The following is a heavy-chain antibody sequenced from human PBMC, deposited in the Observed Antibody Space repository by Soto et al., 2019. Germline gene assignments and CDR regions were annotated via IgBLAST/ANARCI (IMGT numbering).Heavy chain of an antibody. Sequence: GGSLRLSCAASGFTFSSHWMSWVRQAPGKGLEWVANIKQDGSEKYYVDSVKGRFTISRDNAKNSLYLQMNSLRAEDTAVYYRARGPSGWYSFDYWGQGTLVTVSS. J-gene: IGHJ4*02. CDR3: ARGPSGWYSFDY. V-gene: IGHV3-7*03. CDR1: GFTFSSHW. D-gene: IGHD6-19*01. CDR2: IKQDGSEK.